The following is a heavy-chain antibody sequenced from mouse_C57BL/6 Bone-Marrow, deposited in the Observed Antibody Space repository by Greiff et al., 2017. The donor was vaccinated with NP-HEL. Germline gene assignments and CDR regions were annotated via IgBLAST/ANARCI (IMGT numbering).Heavy chain of an antibody. CDR2: IDPTSGGT. CDR3: AIPPDGYYEYFDV. V-gene: IGHV1-72*01. J-gene: IGHJ1*03. D-gene: IGHD2-3*01. Sequence: VQLQQPGAELVKPGASVKLSCKASGYTFTSYWMPWVKQRPGRGLEWIGRIDPTSGGTKYNEKFKSTATLTVDKPSSPAYMQLSSLTAEDSAVYYCAIPPDGYYEYFDVWGTGTTVTVSS. CDR1: GYTFTSYW.